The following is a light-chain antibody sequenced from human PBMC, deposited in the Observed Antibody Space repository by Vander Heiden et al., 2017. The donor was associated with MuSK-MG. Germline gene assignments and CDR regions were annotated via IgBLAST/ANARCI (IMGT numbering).Light chain of an antibody. J-gene: IGKJ3*01. CDR3: QQSYRTPRFT. CDR2: AAS. CDR1: QSISSY. Sequence: DIQMTQSPSSLSASVGDRVTITCRASQSISSYLNWYQQKPGKAPKLRIYAASSLQSGVPSRFSGSGSGTDFTLTISSLQPEDFATYYCQQSYRTPRFTFGPGTKVDIK. V-gene: IGKV1-39*01.